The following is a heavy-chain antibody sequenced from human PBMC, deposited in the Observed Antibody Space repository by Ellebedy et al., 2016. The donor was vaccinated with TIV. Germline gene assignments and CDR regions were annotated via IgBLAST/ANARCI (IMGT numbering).Heavy chain of an antibody. CDR1: GYSFTTFW. J-gene: IGHJ4*02. Sequence: GESLKISCKGSGYSFTTFWIGRVRQLPGKGLEWVGIIWPCDSDTRYSPSFQGQFSISVDKSIRTAYLQLNSLKASDTAIYYCTVQGDFWGQGTLVTVSS. V-gene: IGHV5-51*01. CDR3: TVQGDF. CDR2: IWPCDSDT. D-gene: IGHD1-1*01.